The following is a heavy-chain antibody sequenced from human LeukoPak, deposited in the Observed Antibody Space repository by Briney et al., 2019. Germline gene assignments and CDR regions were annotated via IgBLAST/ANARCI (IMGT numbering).Heavy chain of an antibody. CDR3: ASNLRSYSGSYYVLFDP. CDR1: GYTFTGYY. J-gene: IGHJ5*02. CDR2: INPNSGGT. D-gene: IGHD1-26*01. V-gene: IGHV1-2*06. Sequence: ASVKVSCKASGYTFTGYYMHWVRQAPGQGLEWMGRINPNSGGTNYAQKFQGRVTMTRDTSISTAYMELSRLRSDDTAVYYCASNLRSYSGSYYVLFDPWGQGTLVTVSS.